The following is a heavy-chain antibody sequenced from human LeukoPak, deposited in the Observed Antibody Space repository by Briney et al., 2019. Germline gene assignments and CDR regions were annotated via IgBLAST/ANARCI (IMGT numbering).Heavy chain of an antibody. CDR1: GFTFSDYE. Sequence: SGGSLRLSCAASGFTFSDYEMNWVRQAPGKGLEWVSYISSSGRGIYYADSVKGRFTISRDNAKNSLYLQMNSLRADDTAIYYCASGPRDPTEYCSRGTCSPTYDVWGQGTLVTVSS. J-gene: IGHJ4*02. CDR3: ASGPRDPTEYCSRGTCSPTYDV. D-gene: IGHD2-15*01. V-gene: IGHV3-48*03. CDR2: ISSSGRGI.